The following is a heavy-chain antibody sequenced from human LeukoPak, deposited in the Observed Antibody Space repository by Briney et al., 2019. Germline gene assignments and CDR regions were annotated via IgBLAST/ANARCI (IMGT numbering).Heavy chain of an antibody. CDR3: ATLLEGGHIPSSIAARIYYYYYMDV. V-gene: IGHV1-69*05. J-gene: IGHJ6*03. CDR2: IIPIFGTA. CDR1: GYTFTSYG. Sequence: GASVKVSCKASGYTFTSYGISWVRQAPGQGLEWMGGIIPIFGTANYAQKFQGRVTITTDESTSTAYMELGSLRSEDTAVYYCATLLEGGHIPSSIAARIYYYYYMDVWGKGTTVTVSS. D-gene: IGHD6-6*01.